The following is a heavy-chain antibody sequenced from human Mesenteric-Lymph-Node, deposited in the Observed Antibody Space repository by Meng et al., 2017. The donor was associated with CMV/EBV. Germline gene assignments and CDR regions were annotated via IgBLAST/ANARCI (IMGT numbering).Heavy chain of an antibody. CDR1: GDSGSNNGAA. CDR3: VGIGDGYNHP. Sequence: ISGDSGSNNGAAWNWIRQSPSRGLEWLGRTYYRSKWYNDYAVSVKSRITINPDTSKNQFSLQLNSVTPEDTAVYYCVGIGDGYNHPWGQGTLVTVSS. D-gene: IGHD5-24*01. CDR2: TYYRSKWYN. J-gene: IGHJ5*02. V-gene: IGHV6-1*01.